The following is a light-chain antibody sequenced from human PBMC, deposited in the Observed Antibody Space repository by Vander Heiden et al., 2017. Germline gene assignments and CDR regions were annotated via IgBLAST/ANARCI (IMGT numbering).Light chain of an antibody. CDR3: QQSYSTLMYT. CDR1: QSISSY. Sequence: DIQMTQSPSSLSASVGDRVTITCRASQSISSYLNWYQQKPGKAPKLLIYAASSMRSGVPSRFSSSGSGTDFTLTISSMQPEDYAAYYCQQSYSTLMYTFGQGTKLEIK. V-gene: IGKV1-39*01. CDR2: AAS. J-gene: IGKJ2*01.